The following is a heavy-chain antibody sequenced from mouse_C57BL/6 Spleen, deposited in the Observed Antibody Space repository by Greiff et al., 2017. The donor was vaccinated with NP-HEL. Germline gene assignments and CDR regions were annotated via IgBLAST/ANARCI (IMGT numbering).Heavy chain of an antibody. V-gene: IGHV1-63*01. CDR3: ARVRDYGSSHGYFDV. Sequence: QVQLHQSGAELVRPGTSVKMSCKASGYTFTNYWIGWAKQRPGHGLEWIGDIYPGGGYTNYNEKFKGKATLTADKSSSTAYMQFSSLTSEDSAIYYCARVRDYGSSHGYFDVWGTGTTVTVSS. J-gene: IGHJ1*03. CDR1: GYTFTNYW. D-gene: IGHD1-1*01. CDR2: IYPGGGYT.